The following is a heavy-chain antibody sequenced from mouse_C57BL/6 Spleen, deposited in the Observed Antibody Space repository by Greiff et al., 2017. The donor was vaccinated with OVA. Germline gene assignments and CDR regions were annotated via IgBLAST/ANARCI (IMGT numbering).Heavy chain of an antibody. V-gene: IGHV1-42*01. J-gene: IGHJ3*01. CDR2: INPSTGGT. Sequence: EVKLMESGPELVKPGASVKISCKASGYSFTGYYMNWVKQSPEKSLEWIGEINPSTGGTTYNQKFKAKATLTVDKSSSTAYMQLKSLTSEDAAVYYCAREGDDYWFAYWGQGTLVTVSA. CDR3: AREGDDYWFAY. CDR1: GYSFTGYY. D-gene: IGHD2-4*01.